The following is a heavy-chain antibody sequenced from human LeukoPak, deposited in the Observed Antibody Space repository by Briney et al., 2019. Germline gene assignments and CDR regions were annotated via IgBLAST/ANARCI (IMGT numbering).Heavy chain of an antibody. J-gene: IGHJ6*02. V-gene: IGHV3-73*01. D-gene: IGHD2-15*01. CDR1: GFTVSNSY. CDR2: IRSKANTYAT. Sequence: GGSLRLSCAASGFTVSNSYVSWVRQASGKGLEWVGRIRSKANTYATAYAASVEGRFTISRDDSKNTAFLQMNALKTEDSAVYYCGASLKTYCSGGKCHSDYYYYGMDVWGQGTTVTVSS. CDR3: GASLKTYCSGGKCHSDYYYYGMDV.